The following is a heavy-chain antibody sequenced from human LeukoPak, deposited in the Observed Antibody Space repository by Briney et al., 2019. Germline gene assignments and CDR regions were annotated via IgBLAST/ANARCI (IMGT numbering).Heavy chain of an antibody. CDR2: INTDGSST. Sequence: GGSLRLSCVASGFTFSSYWMHWVRQAPGKGLVWVSRINTDGSSTSFADSVKGRFTISRDNAKNSLSLQMNSLTAEDTAVYYCARGGGYSSSWHISNVDYWGQGTLVTVSS. V-gene: IGHV3-74*01. J-gene: IGHJ4*02. D-gene: IGHD6-13*01. CDR3: ARGGGYSSSWHISNVDY. CDR1: GFTFSSYW.